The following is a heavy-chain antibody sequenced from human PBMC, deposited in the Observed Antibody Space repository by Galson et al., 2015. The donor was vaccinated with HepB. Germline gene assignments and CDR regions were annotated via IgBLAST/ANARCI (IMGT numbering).Heavy chain of an antibody. Sequence: SVKVSCKASGYTFTSYYMHWVRQAPGQGLEWMGIINPSGGSTSYAQKFQGRVTMTRDTSTSTVYMELSSLRSEDTAVYYRARGPYGDLDPQDYYLDYWGQGTLVTVSS. D-gene: IGHD4-17*01. CDR3: ARGPYGDLDPQDYYLDY. J-gene: IGHJ4*02. CDR1: GYTFTSYY. CDR2: INPSGGST. V-gene: IGHV1-46*03.